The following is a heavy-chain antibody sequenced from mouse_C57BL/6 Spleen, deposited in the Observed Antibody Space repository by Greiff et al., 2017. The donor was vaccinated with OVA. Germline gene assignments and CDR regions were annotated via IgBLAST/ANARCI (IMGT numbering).Heavy chain of an antibody. D-gene: IGHD4-1*01. V-gene: IGHV5-6*01. J-gene: IGHJ4*01. CDR3: ARQSGTPYAMDY. CDR2: ISRGGSYT. CDR1: GFTFSSYG. Sequence: EVKLVESGGDLVKPGGSLKLSCAASGFTFSSYGMSWVSQTPDKRLEWVATISRGGSYTYYPDSVKGRFTISRDNAKNTLYLQMRSLKSEDTAMYYGARQSGTPYAMDYWGQGTSVTVSS.